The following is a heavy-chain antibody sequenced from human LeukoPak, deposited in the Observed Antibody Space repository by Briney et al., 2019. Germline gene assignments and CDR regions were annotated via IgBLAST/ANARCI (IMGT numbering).Heavy chain of an antibody. CDR3: ARHGPYSSSWYFRRNWFDP. CDR2: INHSGST. D-gene: IGHD6-13*01. J-gene: IGHJ5*02. Sequence: PSETLSLTCAVYGGSFSGYYWSWIRQPPGKGLEWIGEINHSGSTNYNPSLKSRVTISVDTSKNQFSLNLTSVTAADTAVYYCARHGPYSSSWYFRRNWFDPWGQGTLVTVSS. CDR1: GGSFSGYY. V-gene: IGHV4-34*01.